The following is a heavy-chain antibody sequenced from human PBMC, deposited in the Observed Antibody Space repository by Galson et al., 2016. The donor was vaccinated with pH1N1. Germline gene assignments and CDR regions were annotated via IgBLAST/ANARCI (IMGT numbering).Heavy chain of an antibody. V-gene: IGHV5-10-1*01. CDR2: INPRDSYT. J-gene: IGHJ4*02. CDR1: ASSFTSYW. CDR3: TTGPSPDY. Sequence: QSGAEVKEPGESLTISCKGSASSFTSYWISWVRQMPGTGLEWMGRINPRDSYTDYSPSFQGHVTISTDESISTAYLKWSTLKASDTAIYYCTTGPSPDYWGQGTLVIVSS.